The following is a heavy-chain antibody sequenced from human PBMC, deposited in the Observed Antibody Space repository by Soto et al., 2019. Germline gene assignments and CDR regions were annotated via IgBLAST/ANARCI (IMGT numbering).Heavy chain of an antibody. CDR1: GYTFTSYG. V-gene: IGHV1-18*01. Sequence: QVQLVQSGAEVKKPGASVKVSCKASGYTFTSYGISWVRQAPGQGLEWMGWISAYNGNTNYAQKLKGRVTMTTDTTTSTADKELRSLRSGDAAVYYCAGEGNYEFWSGYLGGYFGMGVWGQGTTVTVSS. CDR2: ISAYNGNT. J-gene: IGHJ6*02. CDR3: AGEGNYEFWSGYLGGYFGMGV. D-gene: IGHD3-3*01.